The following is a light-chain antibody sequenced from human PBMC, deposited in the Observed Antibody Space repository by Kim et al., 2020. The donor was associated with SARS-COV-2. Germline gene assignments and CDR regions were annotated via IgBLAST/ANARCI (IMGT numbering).Light chain of an antibody. CDR3: QVWDGSSECVV. CDR2: FDY. V-gene: IGLV3-21*04. J-gene: IGLJ2*01. CDR1: NIGSKS. Sequence: APGKTARVTCGGNNIGSKSVHGYQQRPGQAPVLVMYFDYDRPSGIPERFSGSNSGNTVTLTISRVEAGDEADYYCQVWDGSSECVVFGGGTQLTVL.